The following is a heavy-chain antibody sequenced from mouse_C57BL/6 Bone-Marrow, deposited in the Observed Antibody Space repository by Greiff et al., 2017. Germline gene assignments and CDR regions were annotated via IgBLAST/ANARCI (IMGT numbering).Heavy chain of an antibody. V-gene: IGHV7-3*01. CDR3: ARYYYGRFDY. Sequence: EVQVVESGGGLVQPGGSLSLSCAASGFTFTDYYMSWVRQPPGKGLEWLGLISNKANGYTTEYSASVKGRFTISRDNSQSILYLQMNALRAEDSATYYCARYYYGRFDYWGQGTTLTVSS. D-gene: IGHD1-1*01. J-gene: IGHJ2*01. CDR2: ISNKANGYTT. CDR1: GFTFTDYY.